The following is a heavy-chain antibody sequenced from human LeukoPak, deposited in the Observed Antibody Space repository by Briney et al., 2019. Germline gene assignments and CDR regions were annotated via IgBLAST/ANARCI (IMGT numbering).Heavy chain of an antibody. V-gene: IGHV1-18*01. CDR3: ARVAYCGGDCYSSIRHGDFDY. J-gene: IGHJ4*02. Sequence: ASVKVSCKASGYTFTSYGISWVRQAPGQGLECMGWISAYNGNTNYAQKLQGRVTMTTDTSTSTAYMELRSLRSDDTAVYYCARVAYCGGDCYSSIRHGDFDYWGQGTLVTVSS. CDR1: GYTFTSYG. D-gene: IGHD2-21*02. CDR2: ISAYNGNT.